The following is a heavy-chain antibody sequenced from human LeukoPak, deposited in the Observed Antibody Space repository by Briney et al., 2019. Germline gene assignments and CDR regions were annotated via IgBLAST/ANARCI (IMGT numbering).Heavy chain of an antibody. CDR1: GYSFTSYW. D-gene: IGHD3-10*01. J-gene: IGHJ4*02. V-gene: IGHV5-51*01. CDR3: GVSGSYSYFDY. Sequence: GESLKISCQGSGYSFTSYWIGWVRQLPGKGLEWMGIIYPGDSDTRYSPSFQGQVTISADKSISTAYLQWSSLKASDTAMYYCGVSGSYSYFDYWGQGTLVTVSS. CDR2: IYPGDSDT.